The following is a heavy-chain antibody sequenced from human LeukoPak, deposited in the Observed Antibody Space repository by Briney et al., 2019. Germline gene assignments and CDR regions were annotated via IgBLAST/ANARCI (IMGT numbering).Heavy chain of an antibody. V-gene: IGHV1-24*01. Sequence: ASVKVSCKVSGYTLTELSMHWVRQAPGKGLEWMGGFDPEDGETIYAQKFQGRVTMTEDTSTDTAYMVLSSLRSEDTAVYYCAISVWDYDFWSANPYGHWFDPWGQGTLVTVSS. J-gene: IGHJ5*02. D-gene: IGHD3-3*01. CDR2: FDPEDGET. CDR3: AISVWDYDFWSANPYGHWFDP. CDR1: GYTLTELS.